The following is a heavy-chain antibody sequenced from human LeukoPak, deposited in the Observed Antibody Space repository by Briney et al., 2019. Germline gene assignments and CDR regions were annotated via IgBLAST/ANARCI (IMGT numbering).Heavy chain of an antibody. CDR1: GFTFSNAW. D-gene: IGHD5-18*01. CDR2: IKSKTDGGTT. CDR3: IIRGYSYGNAFDI. Sequence: PGGSLRLSCVASGFTFSNAWMSWVRQAPGRGLEWVGRIKSKTDGGTTDYAAPVKGRFTISRDDSKNTLYLQMNSLKTEDSAVYYCIIRGYSYGNAFDIWGQGTMVTVSS. J-gene: IGHJ3*02. V-gene: IGHV3-15*01.